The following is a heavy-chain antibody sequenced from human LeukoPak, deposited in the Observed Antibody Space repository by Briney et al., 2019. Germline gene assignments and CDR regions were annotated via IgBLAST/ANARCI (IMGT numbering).Heavy chain of an antibody. CDR3: ARDQD. V-gene: IGHV3-7*01. Sequence: GGSLRLSCAASGFSFSSHWMSWVRQAPGKGLEWVANIRQDGNEKYYVDSVKGRFITSRDNAKNSLYLQMNSLRAEDTAVYYCARDQDWGQGTLVTVSS. J-gene: IGHJ4*02. CDR2: IRQDGNEK. CDR1: GFSFSSHW.